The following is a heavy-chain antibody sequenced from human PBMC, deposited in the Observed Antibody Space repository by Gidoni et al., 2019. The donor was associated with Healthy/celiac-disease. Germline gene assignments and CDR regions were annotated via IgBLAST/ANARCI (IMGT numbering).Heavy chain of an antibody. CDR1: GYRFTSYW. D-gene: IGHD6-13*01. V-gene: IGHV5-51*03. CDR3: ARPDAAGSYGMDV. Sequence: EVQLVQSGAEVKKPWESLKISCKGSGYRFTSYWNGWVRPMPGKGLEWMGIIYPGDSDTRYSPSFQGQVTISADKSISTAYLQWSSLKASDTAMYYCARPDAAGSYGMDVWGQGTTVTVSS. CDR2: IYPGDSDT. J-gene: IGHJ6*02.